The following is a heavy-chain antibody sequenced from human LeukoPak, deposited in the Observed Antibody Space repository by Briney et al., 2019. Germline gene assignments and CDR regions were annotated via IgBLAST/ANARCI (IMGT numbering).Heavy chain of an antibody. CDR3: ASRFRSGWSPFDY. CDR2: INPSGGSA. V-gene: IGHV1-46*01. J-gene: IGHJ4*02. D-gene: IGHD6-19*01. CDR1: GYTFTSYY. Sequence: GASVKVSCKASGYTFTSYYMHWVRQAPGQGLEWMGIINPSGGSASYAQKFQGRVTMTRDMSTSTVYMELSSLRSEDTAVYYCASRFRSGWSPFDYWGQGTLVTVSS.